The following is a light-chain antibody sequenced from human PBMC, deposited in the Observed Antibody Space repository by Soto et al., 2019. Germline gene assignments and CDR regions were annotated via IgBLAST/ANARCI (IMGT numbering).Light chain of an antibody. CDR3: QHYGSSSWT. V-gene: IGKV3-20*01. J-gene: IGKJ1*01. CDR1: QSVTSNF. Sequence: EIVLTQSPGTLSLSPGEGATLSCRASQSVTSNFLAWYQQKPGQAPRLLIFGASSRATGIPDKFSGSGSGTDFTLTISRLEPDDFAVYYCQHYGSSSWTFGHGTKVDIK. CDR2: GAS.